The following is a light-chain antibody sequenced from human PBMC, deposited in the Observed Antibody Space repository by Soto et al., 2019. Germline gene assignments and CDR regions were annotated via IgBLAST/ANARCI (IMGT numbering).Light chain of an antibody. CDR3: HQYESYPMT. J-gene: IGKJ4*01. V-gene: IGKV1-5*03. Sequence: DSQMIQYPSTLSASVGARVTFTGRASQSISSWLAWYQQKPGKAPKLLISKASTLQSGVPPRFSGSGSGTEFTLTIRSLQPDDFATYYCHQYESYPMTFGGGTKVDIK. CDR1: QSISSW. CDR2: KAS.